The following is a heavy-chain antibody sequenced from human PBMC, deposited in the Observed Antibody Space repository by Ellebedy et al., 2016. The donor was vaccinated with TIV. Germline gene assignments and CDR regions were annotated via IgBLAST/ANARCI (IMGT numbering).Heavy chain of an antibody. CDR1: GYTFTNYG. CDR3: ARGRGYNYGYPTEGGLFDS. J-gene: IGHJ4*02. CDR2: IVAIFGTA. Sequence: ASVKVSXXASGYTFTNYGISWVRQAPGQGLEWMGGIVAIFGTAKHAQKFQGRVTITADEGTRTAYMELSSLRSEDTAVYYCARGRGYNYGYPTEGGLFDSWGQGTLVTVSS. D-gene: IGHD5-18*01. V-gene: IGHV1-69*13.